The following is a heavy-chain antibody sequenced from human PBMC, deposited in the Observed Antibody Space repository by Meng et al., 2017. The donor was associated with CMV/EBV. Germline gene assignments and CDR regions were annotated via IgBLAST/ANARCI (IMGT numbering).Heavy chain of an antibody. CDR2: ISSSSSYI. CDR3: ARALDLDSGYCSSTSCYYYYYGMDV. J-gene: IGHJ6*02. D-gene: IGHD2-2*01. CDR1: GFTFSSYS. Sequence: GGSLRLSCAASGFTFSSYSMNWVRQAPGKGLEWVSSISSSSSYIYYADSVKGRFTISRDNAKNSLYLQMNSLRAEDTAVYYCARALDLDSGYCSSTSCYYYYYGMDVWGQGITVTVSS. V-gene: IGHV3-21*01.